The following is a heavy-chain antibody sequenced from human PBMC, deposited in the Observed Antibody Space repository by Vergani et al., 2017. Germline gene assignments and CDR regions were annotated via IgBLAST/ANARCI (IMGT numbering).Heavy chain of an antibody. D-gene: IGHD5-12*01. J-gene: IGHJ3*01. CDR2: ISWNSGAV. V-gene: IGHV3-9*01. Sequence: DVQLLQSGGDLVQPGGSLKLSCVASGITFWKFGMHWVRQGPGKGLEWVSGISWNSGAVDYADSVRGRFTISRDNAKNSLFLEMNSLRFEDTAVYFCTKGSVYYHDSAGHGYDPYTGFDLWGQGTLVTVSS. CDR1: GITFWKFG. CDR3: TKGSVYYHDSAGHGYDPYTGFDL.